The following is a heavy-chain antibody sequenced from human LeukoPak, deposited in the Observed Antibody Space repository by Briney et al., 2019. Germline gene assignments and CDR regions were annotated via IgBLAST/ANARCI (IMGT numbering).Heavy chain of an antibody. Sequence: LTGGSLRLSCAASGFSFSNYWMSWVHQSPEKGLEWVANIKEDGSARYYVDPVKGRFTISRDNPKNSLYLQMGSLRADDTAMYYCARDPRDDHNSLDYWGQGTQVTVSS. CDR3: ARDPRDDHNSLDY. J-gene: IGHJ4*02. V-gene: IGHV3-7*03. CDR1: GFSFSNYW. D-gene: IGHD5-24*01. CDR2: IKEDGSAR.